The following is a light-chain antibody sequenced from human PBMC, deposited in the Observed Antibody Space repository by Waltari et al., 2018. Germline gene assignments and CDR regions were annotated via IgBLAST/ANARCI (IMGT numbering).Light chain of an antibody. CDR3: MQALQAPS. J-gene: IGKJ5*01. Sequence: EIVLTQSPLSLTVTPGEPASIPCMSSQSLLHTNGYTYLDWYLQNPGHSPQLLIYLGSDRAPGVPDRFSGGGSGTYFTLNISRVEGEDVGVYYCMQALQAPSFGQGTRLEIK. CDR2: LGS. CDR1: QSLLHTNGYTY. V-gene: IGKV2-28*01.